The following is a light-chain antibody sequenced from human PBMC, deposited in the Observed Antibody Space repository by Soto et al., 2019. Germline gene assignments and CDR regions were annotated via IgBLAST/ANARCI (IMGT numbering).Light chain of an antibody. CDR1: QGVTTN. CDR2: DVS. J-gene: IGKJ5*01. V-gene: IGKV3-15*01. CDR3: QQYNNWPCS. Sequence: EIVMPQSPASLSVSPWERVTLSCRAGQGVTTNFAWYQQKSGQSPRLLIYDVSTRATGVPARFSGTGSETDFTLTISGLQSEDSAVYFCQQYNNWPCSFGQGTRLEIK.